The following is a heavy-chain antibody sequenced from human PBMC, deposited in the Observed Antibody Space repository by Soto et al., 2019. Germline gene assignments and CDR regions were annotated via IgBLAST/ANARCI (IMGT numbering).Heavy chain of an antibody. CDR2: VNPNNGDT. J-gene: IGHJ4*02. V-gene: IGHV1-8*01. CDR1: GYTFSNYD. D-gene: IGHD3-10*01. CDR3: AKVSRKGSAIDFDY. Sequence: QLQLVQSGAELKKPEASVKVSCKASGYTFSNYDMNWVRQATGQGPEWIGWVNPNNGDTGYAQKFQGRVTLTTDISTTTAYMELTSLRSEDTAIYYCAKVSRKGSAIDFDYWGQGTLITVSS.